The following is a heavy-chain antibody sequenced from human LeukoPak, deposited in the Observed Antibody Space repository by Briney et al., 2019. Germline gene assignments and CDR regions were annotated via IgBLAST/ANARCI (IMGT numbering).Heavy chain of an antibody. J-gene: IGHJ5*02. CDR3: ASFSWGSGSYNQEAIWSWFDP. V-gene: IGHV4-59*08. D-gene: IGHD3-10*01. CDR1: GGSISAYY. CDR2: INYSGNT. Sequence: PSETLSLTCTVSGGSISAYYWSWIRQPPGKGLEWIGYINYSGNTNYNPSRKSRVTISVDTSKNQFSLKLSSVTAADTAVYYCASFSWGSGSYNQEAIWSWFDPWGQGTLVIVSS.